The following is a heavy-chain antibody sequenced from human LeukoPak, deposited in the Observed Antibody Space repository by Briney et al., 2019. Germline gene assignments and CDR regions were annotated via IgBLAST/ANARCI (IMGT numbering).Heavy chain of an antibody. CDR1: GFTFSDYS. D-gene: IGHD3-10*01. CDR2: ISGSGRYI. J-gene: IGHJ3*02. Sequence: PGGSLRLSCAASGFTFSDYSMNWVRQAPGRGLEWVSSISGSGRYIYNADSMKGRFTISRDNAKNLLYLHLNSLRAEDTAVYYCARDFRGGGFYYGSNTDDAFDIWGQGTMVTVSS. CDR3: ARDFRGGGFYYGSNTDDAFDI. V-gene: IGHV3-21*01.